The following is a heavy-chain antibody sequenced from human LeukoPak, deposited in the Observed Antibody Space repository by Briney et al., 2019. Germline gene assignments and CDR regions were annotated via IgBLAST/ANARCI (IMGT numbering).Heavy chain of an antibody. V-gene: IGHV4-39*01. J-gene: IGHJ4*02. CDR3: QSRFLEWLLDY. Sequence: SETLSLTCTVSGDSIRSNNYYWGWIRQPPGKGLEWIGSIYDTGSAFYNPSLKSRVIISVDTSKNQFSLKLSSVTAADTAVYYCQSRFLEWLLDYWGQGTLVTVSS. D-gene: IGHD3-3*01. CDR2: IYDTGSA. CDR1: GDSIRSNNYY.